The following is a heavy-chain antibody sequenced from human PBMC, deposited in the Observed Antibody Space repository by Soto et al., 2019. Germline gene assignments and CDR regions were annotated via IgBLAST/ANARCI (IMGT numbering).Heavy chain of an antibody. CDR2: VHHDGNA. CDR3: CRIIVATCVVY. D-gene: IGHD5-12*01. Sequence: SETLSLTCVVSGFGVRSTYFWGWIRQPPGKGLEWIGSVHHDGNAYYPPSVLGRVTISVDTANNQVSLSLRSVTAEDTATYYCCRIIVATCVVYWGQGILVTVSS. V-gene: IGHV4-38-2*01. J-gene: IGHJ4*02. CDR1: GFGVRSTYF.